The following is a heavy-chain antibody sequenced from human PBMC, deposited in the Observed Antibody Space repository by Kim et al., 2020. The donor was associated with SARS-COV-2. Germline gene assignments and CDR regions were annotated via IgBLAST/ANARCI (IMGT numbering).Heavy chain of an antibody. J-gene: IGHJ4*02. D-gene: IGHD2-15*01. CDR3: ARDSEDGGSCYFDY. V-gene: IGHV3-33*01. CDR1: GFTFSSYG. Sequence: GGSLRLSCAASGFTFSSYGMHWVRQAPGKGLEWVAVIWYDGSNKYYADSVKGRFTISRDNSKNTLYLQMNSLRAEDTAVYYCARDSEDGGSCYFDYWGQGTLVTVSS. CDR2: IWYDGSNK.